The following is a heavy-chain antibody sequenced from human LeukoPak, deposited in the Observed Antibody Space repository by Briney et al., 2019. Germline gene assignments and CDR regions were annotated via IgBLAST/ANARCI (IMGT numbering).Heavy chain of an antibody. CDR2: MNPNSGNT. J-gene: IGHJ4*02. CDR3: ARGNSGYDLYYFDY. CDR1: GYTFTSCD. D-gene: IGHD5-12*01. V-gene: IGHV1-8*01. Sequence: ASVKVSCKASGYTFTSCDINWVRQATGQGLEWMGWMNPNSGNTGYAQKFQGRVTMTRNTSISTAYMELSSLRSEDTAVYYCARGNSGYDLYYFDYWGQGTLATVSS.